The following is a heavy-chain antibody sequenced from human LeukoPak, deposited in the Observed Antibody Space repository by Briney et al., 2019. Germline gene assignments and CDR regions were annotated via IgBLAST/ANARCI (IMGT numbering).Heavy chain of an antibody. CDR3: ARRQWLLLRYFDY. D-gene: IGHD3-3*01. J-gene: IGHJ4*02. Sequence: SETLSLTCTVSGGSISSSSYYWGWIRQPPGKGLEWIGSIYYSGSTYYNPSLKSRVTISVDTSKNQFSLKLSSVTAADTAVYYCARRQWLLLRYFDYWGQGTLVTVSS. CDR2: IYYSGST. CDR1: GGSISSSSYY. V-gene: IGHV4-39*01.